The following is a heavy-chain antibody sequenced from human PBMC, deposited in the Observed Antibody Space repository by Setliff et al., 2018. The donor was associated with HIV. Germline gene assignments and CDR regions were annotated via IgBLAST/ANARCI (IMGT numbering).Heavy chain of an antibody. CDR1: GGSISTSRFY. J-gene: IGHJ4*02. V-gene: IGHV4-39*07. CDR2: VTHSGRT. D-gene: IGHD6-19*01. CDR3: ARGVRDNSGWSSYYFDY. Sequence: SETLSLTCTVSGGSISTSRFYWSWIRQPPGKGLEWIGEVTHSGRTNYNPSLESRVTTSVDTSKKQFSLRLTSVTAADTAVYYCARGVRDNSGWSSYYFDYWGQGTLVTVSS.